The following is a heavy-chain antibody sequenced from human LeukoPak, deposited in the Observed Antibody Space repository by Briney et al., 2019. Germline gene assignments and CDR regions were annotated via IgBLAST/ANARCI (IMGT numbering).Heavy chain of an antibody. J-gene: IGHJ4*02. D-gene: IGHD6-13*01. CDR2: TYYRSKWSN. CDR3: ARGTAAAGFDS. Sequence: SQTLSLTCDISGDSVSTNSGAWNWIRQSPSRGLEWLGRTYYRSKWSNDYAVSVKSRITTNPDTSKNQFALQLNSVTPEDAAVYYCARGTAAAGFDSWGQGTLVTVSS. CDR1: GDSVSTNSGA. V-gene: IGHV6-1*01.